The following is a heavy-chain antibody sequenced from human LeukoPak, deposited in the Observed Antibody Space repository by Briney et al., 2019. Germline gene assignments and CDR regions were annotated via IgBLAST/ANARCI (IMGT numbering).Heavy chain of an antibody. Sequence: ASVKVSCKASGYTFTNYYIHWVRQAPGQGLQWMGIINPRGGTTTYAQKFQGRVTMTRDMSASTVYMELSSLRSEDTAVYYCARGDYSSPRAWFDPWGQGTLVIVSS. V-gene: IGHV1-46*01. D-gene: IGHD4-11*01. CDR2: INPRGGTT. J-gene: IGHJ5*02. CDR3: ARGDYSSPRAWFDP. CDR1: GYTFTNYY.